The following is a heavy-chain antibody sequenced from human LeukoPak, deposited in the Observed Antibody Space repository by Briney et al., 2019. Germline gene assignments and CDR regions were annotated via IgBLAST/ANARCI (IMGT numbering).Heavy chain of an antibody. CDR1: GFTYTDYW. J-gene: IGHJ5*02. CDR2: INPDGTII. V-gene: IGHV3-74*01. D-gene: IGHD5-18*01. Sequence: GGSLRLSCVGSGFTYTDYWMHWFRQAPGKGPVWVSRINPDGTIIDYADSVKGRFSISRDNAKNLLYLQMTGLRADDTAVYYCAKDLSWNTADRWGQGILVTVSS. CDR3: AKDLSWNTADR.